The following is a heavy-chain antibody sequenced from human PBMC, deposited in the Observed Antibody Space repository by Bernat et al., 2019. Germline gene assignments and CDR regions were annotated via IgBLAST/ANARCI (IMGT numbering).Heavy chain of an antibody. V-gene: IGHV2-26*01. J-gene: IGHJ3*02. Sequence: QVTLKESGPVLVKPTETLTLTCTVSGFSLSNARMGVSWIRQPPGKALEWLAHIFSNDEKSYSTSLKSRLIISKDTSKSQVVLTMTNMDPVDTATYYCARHYYYDSSGYYDAFDIWGQGTMVTVSS. CDR1: GFSLSNARMG. CDR2: IFSNDEK. CDR3: ARHYYYDSSGYYDAFDI. D-gene: IGHD3-22*01.